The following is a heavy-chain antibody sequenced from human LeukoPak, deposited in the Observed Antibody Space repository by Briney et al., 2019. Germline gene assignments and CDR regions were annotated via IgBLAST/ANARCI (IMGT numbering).Heavy chain of an antibody. J-gene: IGHJ2*01. D-gene: IGHD6-13*01. CDR2: IHHTGNT. Sequence: SETLSLTCTVSGSSITTYTHWGWIRQSPGKGLEWIASIHHTGNTYYNPSLESRVTISIDTSKNQFSLKLSSVTAADTAVYYCARVYYSNSYDYWYFDLWGRGTLVTVSS. V-gene: IGHV4-38-2*02. CDR1: GSSITTYTH. CDR3: ARVYYSNSYDYWYFDL.